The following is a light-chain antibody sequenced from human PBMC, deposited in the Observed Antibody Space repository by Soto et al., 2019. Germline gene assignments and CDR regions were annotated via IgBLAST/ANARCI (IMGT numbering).Light chain of an antibody. CDR1: ETISSSH. CDR2: RSS. J-gene: IGKJ1*01. V-gene: IGKV3-20*01. CDR3: QQYESLLWT. Sequence: EVVWTQSPGTLSLSPGARATLSCRASETISSSHLAWYQQTPGQAPRLLLYRSSTRATGIPDRFSGSGSGTDFTLTISRLEPADAAVYYCQQYESLLWTFGQGTKLEIK.